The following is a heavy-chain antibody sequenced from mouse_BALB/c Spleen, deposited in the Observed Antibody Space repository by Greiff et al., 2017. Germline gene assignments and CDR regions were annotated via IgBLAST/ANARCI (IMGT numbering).Heavy chain of an antibody. Sequence: EVQLQQSGAELVRSGASVKLSCTASGFNIKDYYMHWVKQRPEQGLEWIGWIDPENGDTEYAPKFQGKATMTADTSSNTAYLQLSSLTSEDTAVYYCNSRRALYYRYDGAMDYWGQGTSVTVSS. CDR2: IDPENGDT. D-gene: IGHD2-14*01. J-gene: IGHJ4*01. CDR3: NSRRALYYRYDGAMDY. V-gene: IGHV14-4*02. CDR1: GFNIKDYY.